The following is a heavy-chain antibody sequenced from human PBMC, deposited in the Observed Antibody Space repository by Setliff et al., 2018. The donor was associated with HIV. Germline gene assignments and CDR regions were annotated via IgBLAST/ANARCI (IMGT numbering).Heavy chain of an antibody. Sequence: SETLSLTCAVSGYSIRSGYYWGWIRQSPGKGLEWIGTMFRTGTSYYNPSLKSRVTISVDTSKNQFSLRLSSVTAGDTAVYYCTRRRGPMVRGVDPTPSYYFDYWGQGTLVTVSS. J-gene: IGHJ4*02. CDR3: TRRRGPMVRGVDPTPSYYFDY. V-gene: IGHV4-38-2*01. D-gene: IGHD3-10*01. CDR2: MFRTGTS. CDR1: GYSIRSGYY.